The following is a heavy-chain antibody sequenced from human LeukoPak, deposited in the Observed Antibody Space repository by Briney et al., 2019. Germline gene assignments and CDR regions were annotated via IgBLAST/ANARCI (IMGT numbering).Heavy chain of an antibody. J-gene: IGHJ4*02. CDR2: ISYDGSNK. V-gene: IGHV3-30*18. Sequence: PGGSLRLSCAASGFTFSSYGMHWVRQAPGKGLEWVAVISYDGSNKYYADSVKGRFTISRDNSKNTLYLQMNSLRAEDTAVYYCAKDQNDYVWGNYRVDYWGQGTLVTVS. CDR3: AKDQNDYVWGNYRVDY. D-gene: IGHD3-16*02. CDR1: GFTFSSYG.